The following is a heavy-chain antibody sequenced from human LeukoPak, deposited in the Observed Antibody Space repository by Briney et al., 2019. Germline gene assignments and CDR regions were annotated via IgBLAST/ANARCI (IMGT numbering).Heavy chain of an antibody. V-gene: IGHV5-51*01. D-gene: IGHD4-17*01. Sequence: GESLKISCKGSGYSFTSYWIGWVRQMPGKGLEWMGIISPGDSDTRYSPSFQGQVTISADKSISTAYLQWSSLKASDTAMYYCSTVTTTHGDTNLLSFDYWGQGTLVTVSS. CDR2: ISPGDSDT. CDR1: GYSFTSYW. CDR3: STVTTTHGDTNLLSFDY. J-gene: IGHJ4*02.